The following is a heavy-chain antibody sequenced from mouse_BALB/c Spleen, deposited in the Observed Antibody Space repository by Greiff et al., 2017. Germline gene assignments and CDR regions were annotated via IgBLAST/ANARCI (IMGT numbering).Heavy chain of an antibody. CDR3: VRDFYAMDY. CDR1: GFSFTSYD. J-gene: IGHJ4*01. Sequence: QVQLKESGPGLVAPSQSLSITCTVSGFSFTSYDISWIRQPPGKGLEWLGAIWTGGGTNYNSAFMSRLSISKDNSKSQVFLKMNSLQTDDTAIYYCVRDFYAMDYWGQGTSVTVSS. CDR2: IWTGGGT. V-gene: IGHV2-9-2*01.